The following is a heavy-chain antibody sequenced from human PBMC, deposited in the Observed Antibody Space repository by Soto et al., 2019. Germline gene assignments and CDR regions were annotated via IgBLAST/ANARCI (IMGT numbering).Heavy chain of an antibody. CDR3: ARDSSSCRGGHCYFAT. V-gene: IGHV3-72*01. J-gene: IGHJ5*02. D-gene: IGHD2-21*02. CDR1: GFTFSDHF. CDR2: IRSKANNYIT. Sequence: QPGGSLRLSCAVSGFTFSDHFMDWVRQTPGKGLEWVGRIRSKANNYITEYAASVKGRFTISRDDSKNSLYLQMNSLRIEDTAIYFCARDSSSCRGGHCYFATWGQGTLVTVS.